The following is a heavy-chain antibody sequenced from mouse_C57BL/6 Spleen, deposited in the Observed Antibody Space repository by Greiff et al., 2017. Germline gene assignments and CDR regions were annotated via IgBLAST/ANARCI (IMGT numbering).Heavy chain of an antibody. D-gene: IGHD2-1*01. CDR3: ARRAIYYGNYVVFAY. CDR2: ILPGSGST. CDR1: GYTFTGYW. V-gene: IGHV1-9*01. J-gene: IGHJ3*01. Sequence: QGQLQQSGAELMKPGASVKLSCKATGYTFTGYWLEWVKQRPGHGLEWIGEILPGSGSTNYNEKFKGKATFTADTSSNTAYMQLSSLTTEDSAIYYCARRAIYYGNYVVFAYWGQGTLVTVSA.